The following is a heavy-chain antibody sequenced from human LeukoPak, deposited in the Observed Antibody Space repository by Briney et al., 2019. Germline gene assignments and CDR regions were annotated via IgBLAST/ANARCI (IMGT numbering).Heavy chain of an antibody. CDR2: INPNSGGT. CDR1: GGTFSSYA. V-gene: IGHV1-2*02. J-gene: IGHJ4*02. D-gene: IGHD6-19*01. CDR3: ARASIAVAGGDY. Sequence: GASVKVSCKASGGTFSSYAISGVRQAPGQGLEWMGWINPNSGGTNYAQKFQGRVTITRDSSASTAYMELSSLRSEDAAVYCCARASIAVAGGDYWGQGTLVTVSS.